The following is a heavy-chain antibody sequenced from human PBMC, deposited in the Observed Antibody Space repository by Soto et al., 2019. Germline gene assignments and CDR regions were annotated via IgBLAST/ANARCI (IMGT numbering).Heavy chain of an antibody. D-gene: IGHD3-10*01. Sequence: QVQLVESGGGVVQPGGSLRLSCAASGFTFSSYGMHWVRQAPGKGLEWVAVIWYDGSNKYYADSVKGRFTISGDNSKNTLYLQMNSVRAEDTAVYYCASDEGGSPFDPWGQGTLVTVSS. CDR1: GFTFSSYG. CDR2: IWYDGSNK. V-gene: IGHV3-33*01. J-gene: IGHJ5*02. CDR3: ASDEGGSPFDP.